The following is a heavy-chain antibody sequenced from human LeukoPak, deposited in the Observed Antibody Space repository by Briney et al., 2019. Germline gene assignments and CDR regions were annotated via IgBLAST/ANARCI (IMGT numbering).Heavy chain of an antibody. J-gene: IGHJ4*02. CDR2: ISAYNGNT. D-gene: IGHD6-13*01. Sequence: ASVKVSCKASGYTFNSYGIRRVRQGPGPGLEGMGLISAYNGNTNYAQKLQGRVTMTTDTSTSTAYMELRSLRSDDTAVYYCARVLDDSSSWYPNFDYWGQGTLVTVSS. V-gene: IGHV1-18*01. CDR1: GYTFNSYG. CDR3: ARVLDDSSSWYPNFDY.